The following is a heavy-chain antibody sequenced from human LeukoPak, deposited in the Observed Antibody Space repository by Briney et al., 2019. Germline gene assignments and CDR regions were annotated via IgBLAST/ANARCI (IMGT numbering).Heavy chain of an antibody. CDR1: GFIFTDYW. Sequence: GGSMRLSCAASGFIFTDYWMHWVRQAPGKELVWVARIRGDGRATTYADSVKGRFTISRDNAMNTVFLQMNSLRAEDTAVYYCARDFGAVMVRGVIGPLDYWGQGTLVTVSS. J-gene: IGHJ4*02. CDR3: ARDFGAVMVRGVIGPLDY. D-gene: IGHD3-10*01. CDR2: IRGDGRAT. V-gene: IGHV3-74*03.